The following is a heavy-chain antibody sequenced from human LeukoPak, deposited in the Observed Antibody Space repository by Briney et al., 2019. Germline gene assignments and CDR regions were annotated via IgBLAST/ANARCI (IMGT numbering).Heavy chain of an antibody. J-gene: IGHJ6*03. Sequence: PSETLSLTCVVYGGSFSDYYWSWVRQPPGKGLEWIGEINHSGTTKYNPSLKSRLTISIHTPNNEFSLHLNSVTAADTAVYYCARGEGTLAGRRWPYYFYYYMDVWGKGTTVTISS. V-gene: IGHV4-34*01. CDR3: ARGEGTLAGRRWPYYFYYYMDV. D-gene: IGHD6-19*01. CDR1: GGSFSDYY. CDR2: INHSGTT.